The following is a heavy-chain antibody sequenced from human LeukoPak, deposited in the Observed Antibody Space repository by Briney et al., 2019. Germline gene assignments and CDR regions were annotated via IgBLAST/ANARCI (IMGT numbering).Heavy chain of an antibody. V-gene: IGHV3-23*01. Sequence: GGSLRLSCAASGFTFSSYAMSWVSQAPGKGLEWVSAISGSGGSTYYADSVKGRFTISRDNSKNTLYLQMNSLRAEDTAVYYCAREKYCSSTSCYPLFDPWGQGTLVTVSS. CDR1: GFTFSSYA. D-gene: IGHD2-2*01. J-gene: IGHJ5*02. CDR2: ISGSGGST. CDR3: AREKYCSSTSCYPLFDP.